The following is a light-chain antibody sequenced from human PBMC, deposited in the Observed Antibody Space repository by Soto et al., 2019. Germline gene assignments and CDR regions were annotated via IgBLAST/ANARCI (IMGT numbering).Light chain of an antibody. J-gene: IGKJ2*02. Sequence: EIVLTQSPGTLSLSPGERATLSCRASQSVSSSYLAWYQQKPGQAPRLLMSDASTRATGIPDRFSGSGSGTEFTLTINRLEPEDFAVYYCQQYGRSPRTFGQGTKLEIK. CDR2: DAS. CDR3: QQYGRSPRT. CDR1: QSVSSSY. V-gene: IGKV3-20*01.